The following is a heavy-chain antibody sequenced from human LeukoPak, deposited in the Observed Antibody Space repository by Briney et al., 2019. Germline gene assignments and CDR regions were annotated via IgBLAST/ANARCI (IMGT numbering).Heavy chain of an antibody. CDR3: ARGHSGYDYHNYYGMDV. CDR1: GGSISSGGYA. CDR2: IYYSGSV. J-gene: IGHJ6*02. Sequence: SETLSLTCAVSGGSISSGGYAWSWIRQPPGKGLEWVASIYYSGSVNYNPSLKSRVTISVDTSNNQFSLKLSSVTAADTAVYYCARGHSGYDYHNYYGMDVWGQGTTVTVSS. D-gene: IGHD5-12*01. V-gene: IGHV4-61*08.